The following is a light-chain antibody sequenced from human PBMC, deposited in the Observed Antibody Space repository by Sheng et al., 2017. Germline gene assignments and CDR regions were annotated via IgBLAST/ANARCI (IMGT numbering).Light chain of an antibody. CDR2: LGS. V-gene: IGKV2-28*01. CDR1: QSLLHSNGHNY. Sequence: DIVMTQSPLSLPVTPGEPASISCRSSQSLLHSNGHNYLDWYVQKPGQSPQLLIYLGSSRASGVPDRFSGSVSGTDFTLKISRVEAEDVGIYYCMQALQTPRTFGRGTRMEIK. CDR3: MQALQTPRT. J-gene: IGKJ4*01.